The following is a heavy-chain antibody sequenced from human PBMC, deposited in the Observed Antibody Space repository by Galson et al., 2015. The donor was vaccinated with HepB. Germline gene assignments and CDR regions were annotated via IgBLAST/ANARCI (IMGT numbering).Heavy chain of an antibody. D-gene: IGHD3-9*01. V-gene: IGHV4-34*01. J-gene: IGHJ1*01. CDR3: ARSTGEYDILTEPQSKGLEVREAEYFQH. CDR2: INHSGST. Sequence: LSLTCAVYGGSFSGYYWSWIRQPPGKGLEWVGEINHSGSTNYNPSLKSRVTISVDTSKNQFSLKLTSVTAADTAVYYCARSTGEYDILTEPQSKGLEVREAEYFQHWGQGTLVTVSS. CDR1: GGSFSGYY.